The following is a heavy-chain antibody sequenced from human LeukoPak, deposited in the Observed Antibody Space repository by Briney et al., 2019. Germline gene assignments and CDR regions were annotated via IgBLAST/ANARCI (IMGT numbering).Heavy chain of an antibody. CDR2: IYYSGST. CDR1: GGSISSYY. CDR3: ARGGSSSGRIDY. J-gene: IGHJ4*02. Sequence: PSETLSLTCTVSGGSISSYYWSWIRQPPGKGLEWIGYIYYSGSTNYNPSLKSRVTISVDTSKNQFSLKLSSATAADTAVYYCARGGSSSGRIDYWGQGTLVTVSS. V-gene: IGHV4-59*01. D-gene: IGHD6-6*01.